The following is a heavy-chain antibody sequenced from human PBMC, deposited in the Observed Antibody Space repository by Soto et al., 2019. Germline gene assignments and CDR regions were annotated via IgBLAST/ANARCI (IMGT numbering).Heavy chain of an antibody. CDR2: ISYDGSNK. J-gene: IGHJ3*02. CDR1: GFTFSSYG. CDR3: ARAGITSSNLAGYGAFDI. D-gene: IGHD3-10*01. V-gene: IGHV3-30*03. Sequence: QVQLVESGGSVVQPGRSLRLSCAASGFTFSSYGMHWVRQAPGKGLEWVAVISYDGSNKYYADSVKGRFTISRDNSKNTLYLQMNSLRAEDTAVYYCARAGITSSNLAGYGAFDIWGQGTMVTVSS.